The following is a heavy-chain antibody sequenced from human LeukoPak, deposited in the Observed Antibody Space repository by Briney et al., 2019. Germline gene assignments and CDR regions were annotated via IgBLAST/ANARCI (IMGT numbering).Heavy chain of an antibody. D-gene: IGHD6-13*01. V-gene: IGHV4-34*01. J-gene: IGHJ6*02. CDR2: INRSGST. Sequence: SETLSLTCAVYGGSFSGYYWSWIRQPPGKGLEWIGEINRSGSTNYNPSLKSRATISVDTSKNQFSLKLSSVTAADTAVYYCAGSSWIHYYCYGMDVWGQGTTVTVSS. CDR3: AGSSWIHYYCYGMDV. CDR1: GGSFSGYY.